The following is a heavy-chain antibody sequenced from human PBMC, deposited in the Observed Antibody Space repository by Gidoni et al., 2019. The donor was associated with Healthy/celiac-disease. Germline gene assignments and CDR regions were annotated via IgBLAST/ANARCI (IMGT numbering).Heavy chain of an antibody. CDR3: ARDQPDYYGSGTLPGGGMDV. CDR1: GYTFTSYY. J-gene: IGHJ6*02. V-gene: IGHV1-46*01. Sequence: QVQLVQSGAEVKKPGASVKVSCKAAGYTFTSYYMHRVRQAPGQGLEWMGRINASGGSTSYAQKFQGRVTRTRDTSTSKVYRELSSLRSEDTAVYDCARDQPDYYGSGTLPGGGMDVWGQGTTVTVSS. CDR2: INASGGST. D-gene: IGHD3-10*01.